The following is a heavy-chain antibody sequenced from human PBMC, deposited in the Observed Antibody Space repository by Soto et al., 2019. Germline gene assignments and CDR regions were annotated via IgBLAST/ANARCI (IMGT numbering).Heavy chain of an antibody. D-gene: IGHD3-3*01. CDR3: ARHLEKVNRTHSYYYHLDV. Sequence: GESLKISCKGSGYNFPTYWIGLLRQIPWKGLEWMGIIYPGDSDTRYSPSFQGQVTISADXYINTAYLQWSSLKASDNAIYYCARHLEKVNRTHSYYYHLDVWGQGTTVTVSS. CDR2: IYPGDSDT. V-gene: IGHV5-51*01. CDR1: GYNFPTYW. J-gene: IGHJ6*02.